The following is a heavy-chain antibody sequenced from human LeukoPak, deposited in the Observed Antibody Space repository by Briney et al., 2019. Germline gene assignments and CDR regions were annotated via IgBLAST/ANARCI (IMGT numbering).Heavy chain of an antibody. CDR1: GYTLTELS. J-gene: IGHJ5*02. CDR3: ATSYYDFWSGYS. V-gene: IGHV1-24*01. CDR2: FDPEDGET. D-gene: IGHD3-3*01. Sequence: GSVKVSCKVSGYTLTELSMHWVRQAPGKGLEWMGGFDPEDGETIYAQKFQGRVTMTEDTSTDTAYMELSSLRSEDTAVYYCATSYYDFWSGYSWGQGTLVTVSS.